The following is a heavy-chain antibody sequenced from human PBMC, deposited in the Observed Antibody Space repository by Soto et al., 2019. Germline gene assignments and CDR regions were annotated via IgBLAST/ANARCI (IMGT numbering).Heavy chain of an antibody. CDR3: ARAGIVATTQLGWFDP. D-gene: IGHD1-26*01. V-gene: IGHV3-33*01. J-gene: IGHJ5*02. Sequence: QVQLVESGGGVVQPGRSLRLSCAASGFTFSNYGIHWVRQAPGKGLEWVAVIWPDGNNKYYPDSVKGRFTISRDNSKNKLYLQMNSLRAEDTAVYYCARAGIVATTQLGWFDPWGQGTLVTVSS. CDR1: GFTFSNYG. CDR2: IWPDGNNK.